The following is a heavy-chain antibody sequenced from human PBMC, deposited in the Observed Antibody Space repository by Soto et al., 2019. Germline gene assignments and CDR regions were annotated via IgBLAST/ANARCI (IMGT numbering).Heavy chain of an antibody. CDR1: C. D-gene: IGHD1-26*01. CDR2: IDWDDDK. V-gene: IGHV2-70*12. Sequence: CVSWIRQPPGKALEWLALIDWDDDKYYSTSLRTRLTISKDTSKNQVVLTMTNMDPVDTATYYCAFIFHADDGIRATVPVTAFLRNSSSDL. J-gene: IGHJ2*01. CDR3: AFIFHADDGIRATVPVTAFLRNSSSDL.